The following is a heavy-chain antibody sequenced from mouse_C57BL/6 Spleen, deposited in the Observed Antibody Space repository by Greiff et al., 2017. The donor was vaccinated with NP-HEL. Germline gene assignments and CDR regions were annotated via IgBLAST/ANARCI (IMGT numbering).Heavy chain of an antibody. CDR2: IDPENGDT. CDR1: GFNIKDDY. D-gene: IGHD1-1*01. CDR3: TTRDYDGSTPWAVDY. J-gene: IGHJ4*01. V-gene: IGHV14-4*01. Sequence: VQLKESGAELVRPGASVKLSCTASGFNIKDDYMHWVKQRPEQGLEWIGWIDPENGDTEYASKFQGKATITADTSSNTAYLQLSSLTSEDTAVYYCTTRDYDGSTPWAVDYWGQGTSVTVSS.